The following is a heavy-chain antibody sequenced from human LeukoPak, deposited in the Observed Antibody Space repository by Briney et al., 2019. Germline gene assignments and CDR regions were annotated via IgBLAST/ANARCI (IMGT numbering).Heavy chain of an antibody. CDR1: GYTFTGYY. J-gene: IGHJ4*02. D-gene: IGHD5-24*01. V-gene: IGHV1-2*02. CDR3: ARDLTEDGYNFDY. CDR2: INPNSGGT. Sequence: ASVKVSCKASGYTFTGYYMHWVRQAPGQGLEWMGWINPNSGGTNYAQKFQGRVTMTRDTSNSTAYMELSRLRSDDTAVYYCARDLTEDGYNFDYWGQGTLVTVSS.